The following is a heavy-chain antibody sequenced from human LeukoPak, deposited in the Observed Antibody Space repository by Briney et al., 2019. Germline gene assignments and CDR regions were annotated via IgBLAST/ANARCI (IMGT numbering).Heavy chain of an antibody. J-gene: IGHJ6*02. CDR3: AKGLWYSSSWYRYYYYGMDV. CDR2: IRYDGSNK. Sequence: GGSLRLSCAASGFTFSSYGMHWVRQAPGKGLEWVAFIRYDGSNKYYADSVKGRFTISRDNSKNTLYLQMNSLRAEDTAVYYCAKGLWYSSSWYRYYYYGMDVWGQGTTVTVSS. D-gene: IGHD6-13*01. CDR1: GFTFSSYG. V-gene: IGHV3-30*02.